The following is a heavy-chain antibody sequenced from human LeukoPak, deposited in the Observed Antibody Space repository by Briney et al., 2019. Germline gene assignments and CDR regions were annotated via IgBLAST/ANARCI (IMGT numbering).Heavy chain of an antibody. CDR1: GYTFTSYG. V-gene: IGHV1-18*01. CDR3: AKLSPYCSSTSCYKGSYYYYMDV. Sequence: GASVKVSCKASGYTFTSYGISWVRQAPGQGLEWMGWISAYNGNTNYAQKFQGRVTMTEDTSTDTAYMELSSLRSEDTAVYYCAKLSPYCSSTSCYKGSYYYYMDVWGKGTTVTVSS. CDR2: ISAYNGNT. D-gene: IGHD2-2*01. J-gene: IGHJ6*03.